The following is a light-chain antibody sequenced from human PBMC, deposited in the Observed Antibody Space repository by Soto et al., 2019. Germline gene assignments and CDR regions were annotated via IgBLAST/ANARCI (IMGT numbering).Light chain of an antibody. V-gene: IGLV2-23*02. CDR3: CSYAGSTWGYV. CDR2: GVN. J-gene: IGLJ1*01. Sequence: QCALTEPSSVSVSPGQLITISCTGTSSDVGAYNLVSWYQHYPAKAPKLLIYGVNQWPSGTSDRFSGSKSGNTASLTISGLQAEDEADYYCCSYAGSTWGYVFGTGTKVT. CDR1: SSDVGAYNL.